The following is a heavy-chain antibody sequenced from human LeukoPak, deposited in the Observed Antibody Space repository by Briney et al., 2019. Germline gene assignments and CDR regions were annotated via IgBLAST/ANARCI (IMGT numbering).Heavy chain of an antibody. CDR2: VDPEDGEA. J-gene: IGHJ4*02. CDR3: ATYPEISMVLQY. Sequence: ASVKISCKASGYTFTDFYIHWVHQAPGKGLEWMWRVDPEDGEAIYAEKFRGRVTMTADTSTDTAYLELRSLKSDDTALYYCATYPEISMVLQYWGQGSLVTVSS. D-gene: IGHD3-10*01. CDR1: GYTFTDFY. V-gene: IGHV1-69-2*01.